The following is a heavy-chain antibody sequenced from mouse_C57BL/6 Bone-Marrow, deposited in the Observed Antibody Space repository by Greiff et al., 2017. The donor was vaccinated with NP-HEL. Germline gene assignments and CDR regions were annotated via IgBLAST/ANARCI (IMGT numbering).Heavy chain of an antibody. V-gene: IGHV14-4*01. CDR2: IDPANGDT. CDR1: GFNIKDDY. Sequence: VQLQQSGAELVRPGASVKLSCTASGFNIKDDYMHWVKQRPEQGLEWIGWIDPANGDTEYASKFQGKATITADTSSNTAYLQLSSLTSEDTAVSDCNPMVGDFFFAYWGQGTLVTVSA. J-gene: IGHJ3*01. D-gene: IGHD2-2*01. CDR3: NPMVGDFFFAY.